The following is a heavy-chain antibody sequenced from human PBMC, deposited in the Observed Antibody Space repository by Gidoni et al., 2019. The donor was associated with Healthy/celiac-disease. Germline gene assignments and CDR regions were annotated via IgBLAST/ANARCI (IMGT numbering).Heavy chain of an antibody. V-gene: IGHV3-23*01. D-gene: IGHD6-19*01. Sequence: EVQLLESGGGLVQPGGSLRLSCAASGFNFSRYAMSWVRQAPGKGLEWVSAISGSGGSTYYADSVKGRFTISRDNSKNTLYLQMNSLRAEDTAVYYCAKGIFKQWLVPYYGMDVWGQGTTVTVSS. CDR3: AKGIFKQWLVPYYGMDV. CDR1: GFNFSRYA. CDR2: ISGSGGST. J-gene: IGHJ6*02.